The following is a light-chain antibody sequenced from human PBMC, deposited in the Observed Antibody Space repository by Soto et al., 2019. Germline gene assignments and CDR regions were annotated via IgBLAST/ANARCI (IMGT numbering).Light chain of an antibody. J-gene: IGLJ3*02. CDR2: GNN. V-gene: IGLV1-40*01. CDR1: SSNIGAGYD. CDR3: QSFDSSLSGCV. Sequence: QLVLTQPPLVSGAAGQRVTISCTGSSSNIGAGYDVHWYQQLPETAPKLLIYGNNNRPSGVPDRFSGSKSGSSASLAITGLQAEDEADYYCQSFDSSLSGCVFGGGTQLTVL.